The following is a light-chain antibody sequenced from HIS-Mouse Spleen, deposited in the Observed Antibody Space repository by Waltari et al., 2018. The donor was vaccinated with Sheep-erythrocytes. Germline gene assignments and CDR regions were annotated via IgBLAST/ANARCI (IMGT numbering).Light chain of an antibody. J-gene: IGLJ2*01. CDR2: QDS. V-gene: IGLV3-1*01. Sequence: SYELTQPPSVSVSPGPTASIPCPGDKLGDKSACWYQQKPGPSPVLVIYQDSKRPSGIPERFSGSNSGNTATLTISGTQAMDEADYYCQAWDSSTEVFGGGTKLTVL. CDR3: QAWDSSTEV. CDR1: KLGDKS.